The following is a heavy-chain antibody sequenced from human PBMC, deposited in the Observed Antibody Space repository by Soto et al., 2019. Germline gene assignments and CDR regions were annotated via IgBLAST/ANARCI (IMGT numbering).Heavy chain of an antibody. D-gene: IGHD3-3*01. CDR3: ARDRDFWSGENWFDP. V-gene: IGHV4-59*01. Sequence: PSETLSLTCTVSGGSINNYYWSWIRQPPGKGLEWIGYIYYSGSTTYNPSLKSRVTISIDTSKNQFSLKLSSVTAADTAVYYCARDRDFWSGENWFDPWGQGTLVTVSS. CDR2: IYYSGST. CDR1: GGSINNYY. J-gene: IGHJ5*02.